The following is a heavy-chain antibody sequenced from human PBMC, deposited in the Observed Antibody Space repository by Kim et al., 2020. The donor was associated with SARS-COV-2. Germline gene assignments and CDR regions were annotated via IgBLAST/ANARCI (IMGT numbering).Heavy chain of an antibody. J-gene: IGHJ6*01. V-gene: IGHV3-30*18. CDR1: GFTFSSYG. CDR2: ISYDGSNK. Sequence: GGSLRLSCAASGFTFSSYGMHWVRQAPGKGLEWVAVISYDGSNKYYADSVKGRFTISRDNSKNTLYLQMNSLRAEDTAVYYCAKEMGSSSWAGGGVYYYG. D-gene: IGHD6-13*01. CDR3: AKEMGSSSWAGGGVYYYG.